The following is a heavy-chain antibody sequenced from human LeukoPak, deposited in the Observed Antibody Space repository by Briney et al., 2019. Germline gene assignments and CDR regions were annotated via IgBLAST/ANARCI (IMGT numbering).Heavy chain of an antibody. CDR2: IWYGGSNK. Sequence: PGGSLRLSCAASGFTFSSYGMHWVRQAPGKGLEWVAVIWYGGSNKYYADSVKGRFTISRDNSKNTLYLQMNSLRAEDTAVYYCAKDLGSSEGAFDIWGQGTMVTVSS. CDR3: AKDLGSSEGAFDI. CDR1: GFTFSSYG. D-gene: IGHD6-25*01. J-gene: IGHJ3*02. V-gene: IGHV3-30*02.